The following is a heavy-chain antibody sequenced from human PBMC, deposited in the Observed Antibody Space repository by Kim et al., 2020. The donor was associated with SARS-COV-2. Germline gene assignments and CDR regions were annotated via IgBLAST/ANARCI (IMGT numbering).Heavy chain of an antibody. CDR3: ARDPGQYYDILTGYYPPYYYYGMDV. CDR2: IWYDGSNK. V-gene: IGHV3-33*01. Sequence: GGSLRLSCAASGFTFSSYGMHWVRQAPGKGLEWVADIWYDGSNKYYADSVKGRFTISRDNSKNTLYLQMNSLRAEDTAVYYCARDPGQYYDILTGYYPPYYYYGMDVWGQGTTVTVSS. CDR1: GFTFSSYG. J-gene: IGHJ6*02. D-gene: IGHD3-9*01.